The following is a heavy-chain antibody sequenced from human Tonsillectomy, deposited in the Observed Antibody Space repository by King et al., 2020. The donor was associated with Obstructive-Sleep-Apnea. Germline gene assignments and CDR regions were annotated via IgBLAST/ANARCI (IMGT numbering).Heavy chain of an antibody. D-gene: IGHD3-16*01. CDR2: IYPGDSDT. CDR3: ARLWAGFASILPTTFYYFDY. V-gene: IGHV5-51*01. J-gene: IGHJ4*02. Sequence: QLVQSGAEVKKPGESLKISCKGSGYSLTSYWIGWVRQMPGKGLEWMGIIYPGDSDTRYSPSFQGQVTISADKSISTAYLQWSSLKASDTAMSYCARLWAGFASILPTTFYYFDYWGQGTLVAVSS. CDR1: GYSLTSYW.